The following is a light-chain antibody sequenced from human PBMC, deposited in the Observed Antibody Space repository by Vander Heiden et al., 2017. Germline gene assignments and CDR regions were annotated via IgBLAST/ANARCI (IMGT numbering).Light chain of an antibody. Sequence: PGERATLSCRASQSVSSYLAWYQQKPGQAPRLLIYDASNRATGVPARFSGSGSERDFTLTISSLEPEDFAIYYSQQRSNWPAAFGGGTMVEIK. CDR2: DAS. V-gene: IGKV3-11*02. CDR3: QQRSNWPAA. J-gene: IGKJ4*01. CDR1: QSVSSY.